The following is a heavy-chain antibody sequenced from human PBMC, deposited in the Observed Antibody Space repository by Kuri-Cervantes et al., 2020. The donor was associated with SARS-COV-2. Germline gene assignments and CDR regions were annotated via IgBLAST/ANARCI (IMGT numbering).Heavy chain of an antibody. CDR1: GFTFSSYW. Sequence: GGSLRLSCAASGFTFSSYWMSWVRQAPGKGLEWVASMKRDGSEKYYVDSVKGRFTISRDNAKNSLDLQMNSLRPDDTAVYYCAGGYSSGWPDHWGQGTLVTVSS. CDR2: MKRDGSEK. V-gene: IGHV3-7*01. CDR3: AGGYSSGWPDH. J-gene: IGHJ5*02. D-gene: IGHD6-19*01.